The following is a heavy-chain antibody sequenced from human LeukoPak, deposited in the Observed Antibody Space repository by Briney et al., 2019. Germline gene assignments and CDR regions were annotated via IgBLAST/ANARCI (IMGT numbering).Heavy chain of an antibody. J-gene: IGHJ4*02. V-gene: IGHV3-33*01. CDR3: ERDQNYYNSSGVYY. CDR1: GFTFSSYG. CDR2: IWYDGSNK. D-gene: IGHD3-22*01. Sequence: GGSLRLSCAASGFTFSSYGMHWVRQAPGKGLEWVAVIWYDGSNKYYADSVKGRFTISRDNSKNTLYLQMNSLRAEDTAVYYCERDQNYYNSSGVYYWGQGTLVTVSS.